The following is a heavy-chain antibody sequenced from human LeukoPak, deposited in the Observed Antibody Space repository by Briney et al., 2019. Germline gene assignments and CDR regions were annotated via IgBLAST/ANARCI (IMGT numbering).Heavy chain of an antibody. CDR1: GFTVSNNY. CDR3: ASGGTGARKFYSDPFHY. J-gene: IGHJ4*02. D-gene: IGHD2-15*01. Sequence: GGSLTLSCAASGFTVSNNYMSWVRQAPGRGLEWVSILYSAGATYYTDSVRGRFTISRDSSKNTMCLQMNSLRAEDTAVYYCASGGTGARKFYSDPFHYWGQGTLVTVSS. V-gene: IGHV3-53*01. CDR2: LYSAGAT.